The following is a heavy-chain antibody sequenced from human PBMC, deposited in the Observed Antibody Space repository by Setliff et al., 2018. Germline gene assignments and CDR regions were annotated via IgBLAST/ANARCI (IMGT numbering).Heavy chain of an antibody. CDR1: GDSPSGYY. CDR3: ARGGTFRYFDF. V-gene: IGHV4-34*01. J-gene: IGHJ4*02. Sequence: PSETLSLTCAVYGDSPSGYYWSWIRQSPKKGLEWIGEIMPGRDTLYSPSLESRLTITIDTSKSQFSLKLSSVTAADTAVYYCARGGTFRYFDFWGQGAPVTVSS. CDR2: IMPGRDT.